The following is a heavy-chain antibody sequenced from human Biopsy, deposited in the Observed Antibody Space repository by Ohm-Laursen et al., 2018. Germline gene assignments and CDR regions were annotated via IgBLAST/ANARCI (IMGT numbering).Heavy chain of an antibody. CDR3: GSAGYNPDWNFDL. D-gene: IGHD5-24*01. V-gene: IGHV4-59*12. CDR2: IYFTGRT. CDR1: GGPFDRYY. Sequence: PPGTLSLTCTVSGGPFDRYYWSWIRQPPGKALEWIGYIYFTGRTSYNPSLKSRVPMSVNTSKKQFSLRRSSATAADTAVYYCGSAGYNPDWNFDLWGRGTRVTVSS. J-gene: IGHJ2*01.